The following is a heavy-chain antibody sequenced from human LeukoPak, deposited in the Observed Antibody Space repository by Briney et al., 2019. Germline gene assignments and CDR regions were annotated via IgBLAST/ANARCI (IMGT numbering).Heavy chain of an antibody. CDR3: AKDPTGRGQYYGLDV. CDR1: DLSFSRYA. V-gene: IGHV3-30*18. CDR2: MSFDGSHK. J-gene: IGHJ6*02. D-gene: IGHD3-10*01. Sequence: GGSLILSCVSSDLSFSRYAMHGLRPVPGKVLEWVAVMSFDGSHKYYADSVKGRFAVARYDSKNTLFLQMNRLSPEDTAVYYCAKDPTGRGQYYGLDVWGQGTTVTVSS.